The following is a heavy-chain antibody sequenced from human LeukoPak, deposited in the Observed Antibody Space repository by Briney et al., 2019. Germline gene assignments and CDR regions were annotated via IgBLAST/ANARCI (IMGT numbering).Heavy chain of an antibody. CDR2: ITSDSSYM. V-gene: IGHV3-21*01. CDR3: ARDFAS. Sequence: GSLRLSCAASGFTFSTYDMVWVRQAPGMGLEWVSTITSDSSYMYYADSVKGRFTISRDNAKNSLYLQMNILRVEDTAVYYCARDFASWGQGTLVTVSS. CDR1: GFTFSTYD. J-gene: IGHJ5*01.